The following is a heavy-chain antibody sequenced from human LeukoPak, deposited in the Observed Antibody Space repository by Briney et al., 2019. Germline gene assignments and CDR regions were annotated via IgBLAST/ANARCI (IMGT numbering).Heavy chain of an antibody. V-gene: IGHV3-23*01. CDR1: GFSFSSYA. CDR2: FSGGASRT. CDR3: AKKRRPVAGTDLFDY. J-gene: IGHJ4*02. Sequence: PGGSLRLSCVASGFSFSSYAMSWVRQSPGKGLEWVSAFSGGASRTYYVDSVTGRFTISRDNSKNTLYLQMNSLRVEDTAVYYCAKKRRPVAGTDLFDYWGQGALGTVSS. D-gene: IGHD6-19*01.